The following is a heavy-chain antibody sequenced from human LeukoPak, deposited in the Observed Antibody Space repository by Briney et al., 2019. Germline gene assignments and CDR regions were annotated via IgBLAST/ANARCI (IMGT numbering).Heavy chain of an antibody. Sequence: PSETLSLTCTVSGGSISSSSYYWGWIRQPPGKGLEWIGSIYYSGSTYYNPSLKSRVTISVDTSKNQFSLKLSPVTAADTAVYYCASRVVAATAPFDYGGQGTLVTVSS. CDR1: GGSISSSSYY. J-gene: IGHJ4*02. CDR3: ASRVVAATAPFDY. CDR2: IYYSGST. D-gene: IGHD2-15*01. V-gene: IGHV4-39*01.